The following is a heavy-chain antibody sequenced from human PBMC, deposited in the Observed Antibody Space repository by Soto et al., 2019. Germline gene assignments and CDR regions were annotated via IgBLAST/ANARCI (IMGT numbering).Heavy chain of an antibody. V-gene: IGHV4-59*08. J-gene: IGHJ4*02. CDR2: IYYSGST. CDR3: ARRYGYSFDY. Sequence: QVQLQESGPGLVKPSETLSLTCTVSGGSISSYYWSWIRQPPGKGLEWIGYIYYSGSTNYNPSLKSRVTISVDTSKNPLPLKLSSVTAADTAVYYCARRYGYSFDYWGQGTLVTVSS. D-gene: IGHD1-1*01. CDR1: GGSISSYY.